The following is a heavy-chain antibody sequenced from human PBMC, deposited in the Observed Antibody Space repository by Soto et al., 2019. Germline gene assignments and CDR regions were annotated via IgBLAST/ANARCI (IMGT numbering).Heavy chain of an antibody. V-gene: IGHV3-48*01. CDR1: GFIFNSYS. Sequence: GGSLRLSCAASGFIFNSYSMNWVRQAPGKGLEWVSYISISSSTIYYADSVKGRFTISRDNAKNSLYLQMNSLRAEDTAVYYCARGAYGGLDPWGQGTLVTVSS. CDR2: ISISSSTI. D-gene: IGHD3-10*01. J-gene: IGHJ5*02. CDR3: ARGAYGGLDP.